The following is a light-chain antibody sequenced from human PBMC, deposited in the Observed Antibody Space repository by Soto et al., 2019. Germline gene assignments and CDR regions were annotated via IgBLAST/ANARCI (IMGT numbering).Light chain of an antibody. Sequence: QSALTQPASVSGSPGQSITFSCTGTSSDVGGYNYVSWYQQHPGKAPKLIIFDVSNRPSGVSTRFSGSKSGNTASLTISGLQAEDEADYYCSSFTSSSTYVFGTGTKLTVL. J-gene: IGLJ1*01. CDR2: DVS. CDR3: SSFTSSSTYV. CDR1: SSDVGGYNY. V-gene: IGLV2-14*01.